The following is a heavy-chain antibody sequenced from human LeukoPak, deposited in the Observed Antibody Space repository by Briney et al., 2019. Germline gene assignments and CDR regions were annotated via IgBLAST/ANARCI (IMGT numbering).Heavy chain of an antibody. Sequence: PGGSLRLSCAASGFTFSSYSMNWVRQAPGKGLEWVSSISSSSSYIYYADSVKGRFTISRDNAKNSLYLQMNSLRAEDTAVYYCASEYYDILTGYYPHYYYYGMDVWGQGTTVTVSS. D-gene: IGHD3-9*01. CDR3: ASEYYDILTGYYPHYYYYGMDV. CDR2: ISSSSSYI. V-gene: IGHV3-21*01. J-gene: IGHJ6*02. CDR1: GFTFSSYS.